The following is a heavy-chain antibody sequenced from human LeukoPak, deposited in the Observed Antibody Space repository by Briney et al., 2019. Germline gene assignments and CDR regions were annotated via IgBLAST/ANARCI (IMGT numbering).Heavy chain of an antibody. CDR2: INSDGSST. J-gene: IGHJ5*02. CDR1: GFTFSSYW. V-gene: IGHV3-74*01. Sequence: PGGSLRLSCAASGFTFSSYWMHWVRQAPGKGLVWVSRINSDGSSTSYADSVKGRFTISRDNAKNTLYLQMNSLRAEDTAVYYYARDSSSWYVAWFDPWGQGTLVTVSS. D-gene: IGHD6-13*01. CDR3: ARDSSSWYVAWFDP.